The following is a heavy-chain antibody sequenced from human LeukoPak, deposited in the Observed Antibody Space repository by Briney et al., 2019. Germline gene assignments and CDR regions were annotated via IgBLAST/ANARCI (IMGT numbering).Heavy chain of an antibody. CDR1: GFTFSNYA. CDR3: AKAGDYVLVFFDY. CDR2: LRSSDGST. J-gene: IGHJ4*02. V-gene: IGHV3-23*01. D-gene: IGHD4-17*01. Sequence: PGGSLRLSCAASGFTFSNYAMTWVRQTPGKGLEWVAGLRSSDGSTDYADSVRGRFSISRDNSKNTLYLQMDSLRAEDTAIYYCAKAGDYVLVFFDYWGQGTLVTVSS.